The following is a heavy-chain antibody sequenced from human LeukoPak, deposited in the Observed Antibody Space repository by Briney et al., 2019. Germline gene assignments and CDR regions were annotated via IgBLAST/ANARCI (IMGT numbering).Heavy chain of an antibody. D-gene: IGHD6-19*01. CDR2: ISGSGGST. J-gene: IGHJ4*02. CDR3: AKSPSSGWYRGAPDY. CDR1: GFTFSSYA. V-gene: IGHV3-23*01. Sequence: GGSLRLSCAASGFTFSSYAMSWVRQAPGKGLEWVSAISGSGGSTYYADSVKGRFTISRDNSKNTLYLQMDSLRAEDTAVYYCAKSPSSGWYRGAPDYWGQGTLVTVSS.